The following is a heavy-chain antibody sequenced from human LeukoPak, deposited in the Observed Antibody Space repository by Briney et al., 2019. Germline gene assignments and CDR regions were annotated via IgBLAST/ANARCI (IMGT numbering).Heavy chain of an antibody. D-gene: IGHD2-21*02. J-gene: IGHJ5*02. CDR2: ISSSSSTI. Sequence: GGSLRLSCAASGFTFSSYSMNWVRQAPRKGLEWVSYISSSSSTIYYADSVKGRFTISRDNAKNSLYLQMNSLRDEDTAVYYCARGLYCGGDCSNWFDPWGQGTLVTVSS. V-gene: IGHV3-48*02. CDR3: ARGLYCGGDCSNWFDP. CDR1: GFTFSSYS.